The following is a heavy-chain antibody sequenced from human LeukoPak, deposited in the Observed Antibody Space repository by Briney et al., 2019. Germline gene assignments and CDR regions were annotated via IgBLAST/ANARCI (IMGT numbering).Heavy chain of an antibody. CDR2: IYYSGST. CDR1: GGSISSYY. J-gene: IGHJ2*01. Sequence: PSETLSLTCTVSGGSISSYYWSWIRQPPGKGLEWIGYIYYSGSTNYNPSLKSRVTISVDTSKNQFSLKLSSVTAADTAVYYCASSNILTGYNWYFDLWGRGTLVTVSS. V-gene: IGHV4-59*01. D-gene: IGHD3-9*01. CDR3: ASSNILTGYNWYFDL.